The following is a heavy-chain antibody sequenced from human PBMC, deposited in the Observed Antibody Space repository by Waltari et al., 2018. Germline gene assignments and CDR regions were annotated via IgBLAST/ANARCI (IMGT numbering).Heavy chain of an antibody. J-gene: IGHJ1*01. V-gene: IGHV1-69-2*01. CDR3: ATVCGGDCEWSPSEYFQH. Sequence: EVQLVQSGAEVKKPGATVKISCKVSGYTFTDYYMHWVQQAPGKGLEWMGLVDPDDGETIFAEKFQGRVTITTDTSTDTAYMELSSLRSEDTAVYYCATVCGGDCEWSPSEYFQHWGQGTLVTVSS. CDR2: VDPDDGET. CDR1: GYTFTDYY. D-gene: IGHD2-21*01.